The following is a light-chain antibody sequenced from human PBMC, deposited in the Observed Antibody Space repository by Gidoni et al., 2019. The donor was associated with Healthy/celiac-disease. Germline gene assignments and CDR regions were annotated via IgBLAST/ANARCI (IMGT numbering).Light chain of an antibody. CDR1: QSISSY. Sequence: QSPSSLSTSVGDRVTITCRASQSISSYLNWYQQKPGKAPKLPIYAASSLQSGVPSRFSGSGSGTDFTLTISSLQPEDFATYYCQQSYSTFIFTFGPGTKVDIK. CDR2: AAS. V-gene: IGKV1-39*01. J-gene: IGKJ3*01. CDR3: QQSYSTFIFT.